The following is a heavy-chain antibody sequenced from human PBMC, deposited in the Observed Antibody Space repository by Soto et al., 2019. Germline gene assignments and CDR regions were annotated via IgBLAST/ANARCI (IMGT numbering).Heavy chain of an antibody. CDR3: ARDLLWFGEFYYGMDV. Sequence: SETLSLTCTVSGGSISSYYWSWIRQPPGKGLEWIGYIYYSGSTNYNPSLKSRVTISVDTSKNQFSLKLSSVTAADTAVYYCARDLLWFGEFYYGMDVWGQGTTVTVSS. CDR2: IYYSGST. J-gene: IGHJ6*02. CDR1: GGSISSYY. D-gene: IGHD3-10*01. V-gene: IGHV4-59*01.